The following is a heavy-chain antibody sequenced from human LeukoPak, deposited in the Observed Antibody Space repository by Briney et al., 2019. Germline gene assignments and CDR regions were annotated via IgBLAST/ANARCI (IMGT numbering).Heavy chain of an antibody. CDR3: ARERSTILRGADTLDL. D-gene: IGHD3-10*01. CDR2: INPNSGAT. CDR1: GYTFTAYY. Sequence: ASVKVSCKASGYTFTAYYMHWVRQAPGQGLEWMGWINPNSGATKYEEKFQGRVTMTRDTSFSTAYMALSSLISDDTAVYYCARERSTILRGADTLDLWGQGTMVTVSS. J-gene: IGHJ3*01. V-gene: IGHV1-2*02.